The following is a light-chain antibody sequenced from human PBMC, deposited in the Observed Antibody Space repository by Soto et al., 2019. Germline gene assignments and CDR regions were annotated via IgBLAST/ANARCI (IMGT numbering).Light chain of an antibody. CDR3: QQSYSFPYT. J-gene: IGKJ2*01. V-gene: IGKV1-39*01. CDR2: GAS. CDR1: QSISIY. Sequence: DLQMTQSPSSLSASVGDRVTITCRANQSISIYVNWYQQKPGKAPNLLVYGASTLQSGVPSRFSGSGSGTDFTLAISSLHPEDFATYYCQQSYSFPYTFGQGTNLEIK.